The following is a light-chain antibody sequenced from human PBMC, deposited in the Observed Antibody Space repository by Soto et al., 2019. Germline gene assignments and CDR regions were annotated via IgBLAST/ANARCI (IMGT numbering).Light chain of an antibody. CDR1: QSVSSSY. Sequence: EIVLTQSPGTLSLSPGERATLSCRASQSVSSSYLAWYQQKPDQAPRPLIYGASSRAIGIPDRFSGSGSGTDFTLTISRLEPEDFAVYYCQQYGSSPWTVGQGTKVEIK. CDR3: QQYGSSPWT. CDR2: GAS. J-gene: IGKJ1*01. V-gene: IGKV3-20*01.